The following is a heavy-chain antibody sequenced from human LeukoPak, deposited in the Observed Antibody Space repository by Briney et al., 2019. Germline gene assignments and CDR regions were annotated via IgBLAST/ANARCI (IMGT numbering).Heavy chain of an antibody. Sequence: PSETLSLTCTVSGGSISSYYWSWIRQPPGKGLEWIGYIYYSGSTNYNPSLKSRVTISVDTSKNQFSLKLSSVTAADTAVYYCARLSGCGGDCQDAFDIWGQGTMVTVSS. CDR2: IYYSGST. CDR3: ARLSGCGGDCQDAFDI. V-gene: IGHV4-59*12. D-gene: IGHD2-21*02. CDR1: GGSISSYY. J-gene: IGHJ3*02.